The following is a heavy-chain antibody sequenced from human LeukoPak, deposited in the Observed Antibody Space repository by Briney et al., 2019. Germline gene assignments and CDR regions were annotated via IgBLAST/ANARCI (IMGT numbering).Heavy chain of an antibody. CDR3: ARDLAAAGNQDSY. CDR1: GFTFSSYG. CDR2: IWYDGSNK. V-gene: IGHV3-33*01. D-gene: IGHD6-13*01. J-gene: IGHJ4*02. Sequence: HPGGSLRLSCAASGFTFSSYGMHWVRQAPGKGLEWVAVIWYDGSNKYYADSVKGRFTISRDNSKNTLYLQMNSLRAEDTAVYYCARDLAAAGNQDSYWGQGTLVTVSS.